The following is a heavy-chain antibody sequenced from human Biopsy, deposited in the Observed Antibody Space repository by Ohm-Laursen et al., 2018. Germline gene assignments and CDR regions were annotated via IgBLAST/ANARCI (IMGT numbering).Heavy chain of an antibody. D-gene: IGHD5-18*01. CDR3: ARGYAGLYEAFDF. V-gene: IGHV4-61*01. CDR1: GASVSSGSYD. CDR2: IYNDVST. J-gene: IGHJ3*01. Sequence: GPLSLTWTVSGASVSSGSYDWSWIRQPPGKGLEWVGNIYNDVSTKYNPSLRSRVTISADKSTNQFSLKLRSVTAADTAVYYCARGYAGLYEAFDFWGQGTVVTVAS.